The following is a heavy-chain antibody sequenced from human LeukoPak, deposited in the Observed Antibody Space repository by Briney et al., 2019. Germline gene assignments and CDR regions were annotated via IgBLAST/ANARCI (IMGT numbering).Heavy chain of an antibody. D-gene: IGHD5-18*01. V-gene: IGHV4-59*08. J-gene: IGHJ4*02. CDR3: ARHGYSFRYFDY. CDR1: GGSISGYY. Sequence: PSETLSLTCTVSGGSISGYYWSWIRQPPGKGLEWIGYIHYTGSTDYNPSLNSRLTMSVDTSKNQFSLKLSSVTAADTAVYYCARHGYSFRYFDYWGQGTLVTVSS. CDR2: IHYTGST.